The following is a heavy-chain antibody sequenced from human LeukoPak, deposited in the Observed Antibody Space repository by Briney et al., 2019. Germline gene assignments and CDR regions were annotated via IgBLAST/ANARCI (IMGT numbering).Heavy chain of an antibody. CDR1: KFTFSTYL. V-gene: IGHV3-7*01. Sequence: GGSLRLSCAASKFTFSTYLMSWVGQAQGKGLEWVASIKQDGTEKYYVESVKGRFTISRDNAKNSLYLQMNSLRAEDTGVYYCARDLDYWGQGTLVTVSS. CDR3: ARDLDY. J-gene: IGHJ4*02. CDR2: IKQDGTEK.